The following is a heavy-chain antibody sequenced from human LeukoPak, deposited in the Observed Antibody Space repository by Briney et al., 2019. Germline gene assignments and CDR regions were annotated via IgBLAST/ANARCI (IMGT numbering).Heavy chain of an antibody. J-gene: IGHJ4*02. Sequence: PSQTLSLTCTVSGGSISSGDYYWSWIRQPPGKGLEWIGYIYYSGSTYHNPSLKSRVTISVGTSKNQFSLKLKSVAAADTAVYYCARDHSGCCLFDYWGEGTLVTVSS. V-gene: IGHV4-30-4*08. CDR3: ARDHSGCCLFDY. CDR2: IYYSGST. D-gene: IGHD3-22*01. CDR1: GGSISSGDYY.